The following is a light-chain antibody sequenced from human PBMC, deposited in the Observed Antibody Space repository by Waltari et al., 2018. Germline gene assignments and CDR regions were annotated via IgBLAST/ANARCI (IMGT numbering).Light chain of an antibody. V-gene: IGLV2-8*01. CDR2: EFS. Sequence: QSALTQPPSASGSPGQSVTIPCTGTSSDIGLNHYVSWYQHHPGKSPKLIIYEFSNRPSGVPDRFSGSKSGNTASLTVSGLQPEDEADYYCTSNAGTTGVFGSGTKVTVL. CDR3: TSNAGTTGV. J-gene: IGLJ1*01. CDR1: SSDIGLNHY.